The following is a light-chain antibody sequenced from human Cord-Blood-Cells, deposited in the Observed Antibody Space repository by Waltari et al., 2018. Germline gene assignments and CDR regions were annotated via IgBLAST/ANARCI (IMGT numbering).Light chain of an antibody. CDR2: GNS. CDR1: SSNIGAGYD. Sequence: QSVLTHPPSVSGAPGQRVTFSCPGSSSNIGAGYDVHWYQQLPGTAPKLLIYGNSKRPSGVPDRFSGSKSGTSASLAITGLQAEDEADYYCQSYDSSLSGYVFGTGTKVTVL. CDR3: QSYDSSLSGYV. J-gene: IGLJ1*01. V-gene: IGLV1-40*01.